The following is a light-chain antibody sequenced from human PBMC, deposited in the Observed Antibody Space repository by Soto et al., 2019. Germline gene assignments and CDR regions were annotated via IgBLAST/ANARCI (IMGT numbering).Light chain of an antibody. Sequence: SALTQPASVSGSPGQSITVSCTGTTSDVGGFDYVSWYQQHPGKAPKLMIFDVSNRPSGVSDRFSGSKSGNTASLTISGLQAEDEADYYCSSYTTTGTQVFGTGTKVT. V-gene: IGLV2-14*03. CDR3: SSYTTTGTQV. J-gene: IGLJ1*01. CDR1: TSDVGGFDY. CDR2: DVS.